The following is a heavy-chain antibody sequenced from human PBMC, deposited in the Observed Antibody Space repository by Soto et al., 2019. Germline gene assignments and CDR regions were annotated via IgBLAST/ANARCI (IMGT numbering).Heavy chain of an antibody. V-gene: IGHV1-2*06. CDR1: GYIFTDYY. CDR3: ATSKHYYDSSGYYFRSVWIDY. Sequence: ASVKVSCKASGYIFTDYYMHWVRQAPGQELGWMGRINPNSGGTNYAQKFQGRVTMTRDTSISTAYTELSSLRSEDTAVYYCATSKHYYDSSGYYFRSVWIDYWGQGTLVTVSS. J-gene: IGHJ4*02. CDR2: INPNSGGT. D-gene: IGHD3-22*01.